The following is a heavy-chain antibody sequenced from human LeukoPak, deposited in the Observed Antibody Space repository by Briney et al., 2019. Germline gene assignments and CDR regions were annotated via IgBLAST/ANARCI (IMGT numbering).Heavy chain of an antibody. CDR3: ARLSYYYDSSGYYPDDAFDI. J-gene: IGHJ3*02. CDR1: GYSFTSYW. D-gene: IGHD3-22*01. V-gene: IGHV5-51*01. Sequence: KCGESLKISCKGSGYSFTSYWIGWVRQMPGKGLEWMGIIYPGDSDTRYSPSFQGQVTISADKSISTAYLQWSSLKASDTAMYYCARLSYYYDSSGYYPDDAFDIWGQGTMVTVSS. CDR2: IYPGDSDT.